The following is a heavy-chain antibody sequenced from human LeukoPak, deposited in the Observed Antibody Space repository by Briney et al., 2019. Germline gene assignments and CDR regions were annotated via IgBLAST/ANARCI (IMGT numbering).Heavy chain of an antibody. CDR1: GFTFGNYA. V-gene: IGHV3-23*01. CDR2: VSGSGGET. D-gene: IGHD4-23*01. Sequence: GGSLRLSCAASGFTFGNYAMSWVRQAPGKGLEWASSVSGSGGETHSPDSVRGWFTISRDNSKGTLYLQMSSLRVEDTAVYYCAKVPHYGGNSPYFDSWGQGTLVTVSS. CDR3: AKVPHYGGNSPYFDS. J-gene: IGHJ4*02.